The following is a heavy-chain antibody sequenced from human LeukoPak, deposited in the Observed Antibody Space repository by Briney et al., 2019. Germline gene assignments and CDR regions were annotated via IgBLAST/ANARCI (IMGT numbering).Heavy chain of an antibody. CDR3: AKVGSSADY. CDR1: GFTFSSYW. Sequence: GGSLRLSCAASGFTFSSYWMNWARQAPGKGLEWVAVISYDGSNKYYADSVKGRFTISRDNSKNTLYLQMNSLRAEDTAVYYCAKVGSSADYWGQGTLVTVSS. D-gene: IGHD6-6*01. CDR2: ISYDGSNK. V-gene: IGHV3-30*18. J-gene: IGHJ4*02.